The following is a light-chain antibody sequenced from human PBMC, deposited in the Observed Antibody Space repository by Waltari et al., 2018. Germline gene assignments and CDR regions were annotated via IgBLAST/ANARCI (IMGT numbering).Light chain of an antibody. CDR2: EDN. J-gene: IGLJ2*01. CDR1: SGSIASNY. CDR3: QSYDSSNVV. Sequence: NFMLTQPHSVSESPGKTVTISCTRSSGSIASNYVQWYQPRPGSSPTTVIYEDNQRPSGVPDRCSGSIDSSSNSASLTISGLKTEDEADYYCQSYDSSNVVFGGGTKLTVL. V-gene: IGLV6-57*01.